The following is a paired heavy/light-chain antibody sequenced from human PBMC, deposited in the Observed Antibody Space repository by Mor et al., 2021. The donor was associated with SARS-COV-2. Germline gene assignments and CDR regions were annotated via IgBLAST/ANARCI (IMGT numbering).Heavy chain of an antibody. CDR3: ARRGYSDNSAVRAFHS. J-gene: IGHJ4*02. CDR2: IYPGDSDT. D-gene: IGHD3-22*01. Sequence: EVQLVQSGAEVKKPGESLKISCKASGYSFTTYWIGWVRQKPGKGLEWMGIIYPGDSDTIYSPSLQGQVTISADKSISTAYLQWSSLKASDTAMYYCARRGYSDNSAVRAFHSWGQGTLVTVSS. CDR1: GYSFTTYW. V-gene: IGHV5-51*01.
Light chain of an antibody. CDR2: GNS. CDR3: QSYDSSLSGSV. CDR1: SSNIGAGYD. V-gene: IGLV1-40*01. J-gene: IGLJ2*01. Sequence: QSVLTQPPSVSGAPGQRVTISCTGSSSNIGAGYDVHWYQQLPRTTPQLLIYGNSNRPSGVPDRFSGSKSGTSASLAITGLQAEDEADYYCQSYDSSLSGSVIGGGTKLTVL.